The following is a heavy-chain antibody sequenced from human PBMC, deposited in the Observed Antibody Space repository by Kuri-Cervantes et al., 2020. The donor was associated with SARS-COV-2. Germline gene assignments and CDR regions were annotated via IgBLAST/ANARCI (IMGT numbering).Heavy chain of an antibody. V-gene: IGHV2-26*04. Sequence: SGPTLVKPTETLTLTCTVSGFSLSNARMGVSWIRQPPGKALEWLAHIFSNDEKSYSTSLKSRLTISKDTSKSQVVLTMTNMDPVDTATYYCAWIGEYDFPYYYMDVWGKGTTVTVSS. CDR3: AWIGEYDFPYYYMDV. J-gene: IGHJ6*03. CDR2: IFSNDEK. CDR1: GFSLSNARMG. D-gene: IGHD3-3*01.